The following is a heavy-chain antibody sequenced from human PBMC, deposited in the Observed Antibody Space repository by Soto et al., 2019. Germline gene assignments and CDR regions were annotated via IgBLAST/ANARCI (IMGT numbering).Heavy chain of an antibody. V-gene: IGHV3-30*18. D-gene: IGHD2-15*01. CDR3: AKASLAATFLDY. CDR1: GFTFSSYG. CDR2: ISYDGSNK. J-gene: IGHJ4*02. Sequence: GGSLRLSCAASGFTFSSYGMHWVRQAPGKGLEWVAVISYDGSNKYYADSVKGRFTISRDNSKNTLYLQMNSLRAEDTAVYYCAKASLAATFLDYWGQGTLVTVSS.